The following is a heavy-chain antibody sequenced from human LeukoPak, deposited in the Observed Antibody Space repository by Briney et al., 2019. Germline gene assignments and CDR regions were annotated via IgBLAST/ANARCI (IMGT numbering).Heavy chain of an antibody. CDR2: ISYDGSNK. CDR3: AKPDAPDLGYCSSTSCWPSEYFQH. Sequence: GGSLRLSCAASGFTFSSYAMHWVRQAPGKGLEWVAVISYDGSNKYYADSVKGRFTISRDNSKNTLYLQMNSLRAEDTAVYYCAKPDAPDLGYCSSTSCWPSEYFQHWGQGTLVTVSS. J-gene: IGHJ1*01. D-gene: IGHD2-2*01. V-gene: IGHV3-30-3*02. CDR1: GFTFSSYA.